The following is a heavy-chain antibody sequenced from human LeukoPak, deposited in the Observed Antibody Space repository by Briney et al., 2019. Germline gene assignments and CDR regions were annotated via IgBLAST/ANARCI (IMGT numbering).Heavy chain of an antibody. V-gene: IGHV1-2*02. J-gene: IGHJ4*02. D-gene: IGHD1-26*01. CDR1: GYTFTGYY. CDR2: INPNSDGT. CDR3: ARGETWWEQRRYFDF. Sequence: ASVKVSCKASGYTFTGYYIHWVRQAPGQGLEWMGWINPNSDGTDYAQKFQGRVTMTSDASINTAYMELSGLTSDDTAMYYCARGETWWEQRRYFDFWGQGTLATVSS.